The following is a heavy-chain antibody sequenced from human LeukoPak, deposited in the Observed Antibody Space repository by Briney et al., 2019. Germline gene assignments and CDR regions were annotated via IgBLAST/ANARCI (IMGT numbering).Heavy chain of an antibody. Sequence: ASVKVSCKASGGTFSSYAISWVRQAPGQGLEWMGGIIPIFGTANYAQKFQGRVTITADESTSTAYMELSSLRSEDTAVYYCARVESYKYYFDYWGQGTLVTVSS. CDR1: GGTFSSYA. CDR3: ARVESYKYYFDY. D-gene: IGHD3-10*01. CDR2: IIPIFGTA. J-gene: IGHJ4*02. V-gene: IGHV1-69*13.